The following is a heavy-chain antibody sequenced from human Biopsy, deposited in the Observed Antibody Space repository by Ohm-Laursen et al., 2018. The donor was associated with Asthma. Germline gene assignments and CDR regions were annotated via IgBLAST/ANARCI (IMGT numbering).Heavy chain of an antibody. D-gene: IGHD2-21*01. CDR3: VRWKSGYPDHYSDF. CDR1: GFTFRNFG. CDR2: ISSDVRE. J-gene: IGHJ4*02. Sequence: SLRLSCSASGFTFRNFGMHWVRQAPGKGLEWVALISSDVREWYADSVKGRFTISRDNSKNTLDLQMNSLRGDDTAVYYCVRWKSGYPDHYSDFWGLGTLVTVSS. V-gene: IGHV3-30*03.